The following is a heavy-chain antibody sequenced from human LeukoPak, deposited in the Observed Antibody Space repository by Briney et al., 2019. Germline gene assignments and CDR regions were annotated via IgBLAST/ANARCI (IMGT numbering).Heavy chain of an antibody. CDR1: GYTFTSYG. J-gene: IGHJ4*02. CDR2: MNPNSGNT. CDR3: ARAPRYCSSTSCAHFDY. Sequence: ASVKVSCKASGYTFTSYGISWVRQATGQGLEWMGWMNPNSGNTGYAQKFQGRVTMTRNTSISTAYMELSSLRSEDTAVYYCARAPRYCSSTSCAHFDYWGQGTLVTVSS. V-gene: IGHV1-8*02. D-gene: IGHD2-2*01.